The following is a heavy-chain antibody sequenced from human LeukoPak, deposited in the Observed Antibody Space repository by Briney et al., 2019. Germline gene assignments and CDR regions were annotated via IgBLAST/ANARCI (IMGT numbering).Heavy chain of an antibody. J-gene: IGHJ4*02. D-gene: IGHD3-22*01. V-gene: IGHV3-23*01. CDR3: AREWFDFDY. CDR1: GFTFSNHA. Sequence: QTGGSLRLSCAASGFTFSNHAMTWVRQALGKGLEWVSEITGSGSSTYYADSVKGRFTISRDNSKNTMFLQMNSVRAEDTATYYCAREWFDFDYWGQGILVTVSS. CDR2: ITGSGSST.